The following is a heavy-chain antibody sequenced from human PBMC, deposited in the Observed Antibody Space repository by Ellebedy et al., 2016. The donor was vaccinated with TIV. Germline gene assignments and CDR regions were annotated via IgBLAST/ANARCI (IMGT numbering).Heavy chain of an antibody. CDR2: INPDSGGT. CDR1: GYTFTANY. Sequence: ASVKVSCKASGYTFTANYIHWVRQAPGQSLEWMGWINPDSGGTNFAQNFQGRVSMTRDASINTVYMQLPRLQSDDTAVYYCARVRRGSSGMDVWGQGTTVTVSS. J-gene: IGHJ6*02. CDR3: ARVRRGSSGMDV. D-gene: IGHD1-1*01. V-gene: IGHV1-2*02.